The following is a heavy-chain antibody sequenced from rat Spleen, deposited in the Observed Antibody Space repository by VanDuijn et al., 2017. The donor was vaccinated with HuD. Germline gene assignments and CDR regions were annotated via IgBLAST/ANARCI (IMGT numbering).Heavy chain of an antibody. V-gene: IGHV5-25*01. Sequence: EVQLAESGGGLVQPGRSMKLSCTALGFTFSNYYMAWVRQAPTKGLEWVASISNGGGNTYYRDSVKGRFTISRDNAKSTLYLQMDSLRSEDTATYYCARPDYSRFDYWGQGVRVTVSS. CDR2: ISNGGGNT. CDR3: ARPDYSRFDY. D-gene: IGHD1-2*01. J-gene: IGHJ2*01. CDR1: GFTFSNYY.